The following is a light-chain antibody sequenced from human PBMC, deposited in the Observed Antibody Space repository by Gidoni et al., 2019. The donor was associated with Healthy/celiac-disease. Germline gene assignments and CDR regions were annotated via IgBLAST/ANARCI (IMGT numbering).Light chain of an antibody. CDR3: CSYAGSYTLV. V-gene: IGLV2-11*01. CDR1: SSDVGGYNY. CDR2: DVL. J-gene: IGLJ3*02. Sequence: QSALTQPRSVSGSPGQSVTISCTGTSSDVGGYNYVSWYQQHPGKAPKLMMYDVLKRPSGVPVRFSGSKSGNTASLTISGLQAEDEADYYCCSYAGSYTLVFGGGTKLTVL.